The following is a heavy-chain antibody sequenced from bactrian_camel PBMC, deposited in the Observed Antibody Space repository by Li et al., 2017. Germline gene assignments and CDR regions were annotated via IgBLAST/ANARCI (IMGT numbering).Heavy chain of an antibody. Sequence: HVQLVESGGGSVEAGRTLTLSCAASGFTFDGRCMAWFRQAAGKEREGVASINTASKPFYVDSVKGRFTISQDNAKEILYLQMNSLKPEDTAMYYCATRGDSCSSFTRLTEYFYTNWGHGTQVTVS. J-gene: IGHJ4*01. CDR1: GFTFDGRC. V-gene: IGHV3S55*01. CDR2: INTASKP. D-gene: IGHD2*01. CDR3: ATRGDSCSSFTRLTEYFYTN.